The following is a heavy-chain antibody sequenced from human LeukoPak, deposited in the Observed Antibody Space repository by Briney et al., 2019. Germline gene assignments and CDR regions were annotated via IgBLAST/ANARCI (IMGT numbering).Heavy chain of an antibody. Sequence: PGGSLRLSCAASGFTFSSYAMDWVRQAPGKGLEWVAFISYDGSNKYYADSVKGRFTISRDNSKNTLYLQMNSLRAEDTAVYYCAKNYRSSWYSSYFDYWGQGTLVTVSS. J-gene: IGHJ4*02. CDR2: ISYDGSNK. CDR3: AKNYRSSWYSSYFDY. D-gene: IGHD6-13*01. CDR1: GFTFSSYA. V-gene: IGHV3-30-3*02.